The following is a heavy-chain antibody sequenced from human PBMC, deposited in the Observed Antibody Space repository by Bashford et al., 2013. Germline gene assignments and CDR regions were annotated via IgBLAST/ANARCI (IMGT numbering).Heavy chain of an antibody. J-gene: IGHJ5*02. CDR3: ARGAGQLVGSNWFDP. CDR2: IDANNGGT. Sequence: WVRQAPGQGLEWMGWIDANNGGTNYAQKFKGCVTMTRDTSITTAYMELSRLRSDDTAVYYCARGAGQLVGSNWFDPWGQGTLVTVSS. V-gene: IGHV1-2*04. D-gene: IGHD6-6*01.